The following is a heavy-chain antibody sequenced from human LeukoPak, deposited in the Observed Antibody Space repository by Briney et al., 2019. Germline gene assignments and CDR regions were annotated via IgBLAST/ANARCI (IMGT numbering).Heavy chain of an antibody. CDR3: AKVGPGYCSGGSCYYFDY. V-gene: IGHV3-23*01. D-gene: IGHD2-15*01. J-gene: IGHJ4*02. Sequence: PGGSLRLSCAASGFTFSSYAMSWVRQAPGKGLEWVSAISGSGGSTYYADSVKGRFTISRDNSKNTLYLQMNSLRAEDTAVYYCAKVGPGYCSGGSCYYFDYWGQGTLVTVSS. CDR1: GFTFSSYA. CDR2: ISGSGGST.